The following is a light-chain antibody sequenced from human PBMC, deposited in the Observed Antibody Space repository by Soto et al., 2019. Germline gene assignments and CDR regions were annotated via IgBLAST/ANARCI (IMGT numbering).Light chain of an antibody. V-gene: IGLV2-14*01. J-gene: IGLJ2*01. CDR3: SSYTSSSTPL. CDR2: DVS. Sequence: QSALTQPASVPGSPGQSITISCTGTSSDVGGYNYVSWYQQHPGKAPKLMIYDVSNRPSGVPNRFSGSKSGNTASLTISGLQAEDEADYYCSSYTSSSTPLFGGGTKLTVL. CDR1: SSDVGGYNY.